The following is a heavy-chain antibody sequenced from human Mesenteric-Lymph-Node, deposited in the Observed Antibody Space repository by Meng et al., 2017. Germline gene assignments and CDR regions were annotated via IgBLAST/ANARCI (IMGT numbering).Heavy chain of an antibody. D-gene: IGHD2-2*01. Sequence: GGSLRLSCAASGFTVSSNYMSWVRQAPGKGLEWVSGISWNSGSIGYADSVKGRFTISRDNSKNILYLQMDSLRVEDTAIYHCARRGSGASWLDYWGQGTVVTVSS. CDR1: GFTVSSNY. J-gene: IGHJ4*02. CDR3: ARRGSGASWLDY. CDR2: SWNSGSI. V-gene: IGHV3-53*01.